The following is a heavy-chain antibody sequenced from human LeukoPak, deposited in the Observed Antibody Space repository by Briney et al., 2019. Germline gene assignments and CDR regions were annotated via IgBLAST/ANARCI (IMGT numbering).Heavy chain of an antibody. J-gene: IGHJ4*02. CDR2: IYYSGST. V-gene: IGHV4-39*07. CDR1: GGSISSSSYY. CDR3: ARDTGLKRFGELFPYFDY. D-gene: IGHD3-10*01. Sequence: SETLSLTCTVSGGSISSSSYYWGWIRQPPGKGLEWIGSIYYSGSTYYNPSLKSRVTISVDTSKNQFSLKLSSVTAADTAVYYCARDTGLKRFGELFPYFDYWGQGTLVTVSS.